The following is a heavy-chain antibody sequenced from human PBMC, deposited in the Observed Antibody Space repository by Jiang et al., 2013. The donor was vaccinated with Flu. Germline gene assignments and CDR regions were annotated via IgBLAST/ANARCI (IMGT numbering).Heavy chain of an antibody. D-gene: IGHD4-11*01. CDR1: RFIFSGNT. Sequence: QLLESGGGLVRPGGSLRLSCAASRFIFSGNTMNWVRHVPGKGLEWVASISKDSAYIYYTNSVRGRFTIYRDNARNSVYLQMNFLSVEDSAVYYCAREKPSKTYVHYYGMDVWGLGTTVTV. CDR2: ISKDSAYI. J-gene: IGHJ6*02. CDR3: AREKPSKTYVHYYGMDV. V-gene: IGHV3-21*01.